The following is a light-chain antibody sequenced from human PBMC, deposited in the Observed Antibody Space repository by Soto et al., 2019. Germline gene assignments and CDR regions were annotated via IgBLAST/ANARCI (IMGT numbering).Light chain of an antibody. V-gene: IGKV3-20*01. CDR1: QSVGSSY. Sequence: ESLLTQSPGTLSLSPGERATLSCRASQSVGSSYLAWYQQKPGQAPRLLIYGASTRATGIPDRFSGSGSGTDFTLTISRLEPEDFAVYYCQQFGTSPSMYTFGQGTKLEIK. J-gene: IGKJ2*01. CDR2: GAS. CDR3: QQFGTSPSMYT.